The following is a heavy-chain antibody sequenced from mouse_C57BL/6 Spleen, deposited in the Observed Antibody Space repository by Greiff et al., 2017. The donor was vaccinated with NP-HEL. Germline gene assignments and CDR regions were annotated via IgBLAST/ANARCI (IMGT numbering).Heavy chain of an antibody. CDR1: GYAFSSYW. J-gene: IGHJ2*01. V-gene: IGHV1-80*01. D-gene: IGHD1-1*01. Sequence: QVQLQQSGAELVKPGASVKISCKASGYAFSSYWMNWVKQRPGKGLEWIGQIYPGDGDTNYNGKFKGKATLTADKSSSTAYMQLSSLTSEDSAVYFCARGITTVVLDYWGKGTTLTVSS. CDR2: IYPGDGDT. CDR3: ARGITTVVLDY.